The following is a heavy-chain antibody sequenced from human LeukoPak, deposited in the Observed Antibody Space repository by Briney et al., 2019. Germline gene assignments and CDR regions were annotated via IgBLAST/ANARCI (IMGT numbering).Heavy chain of an antibody. CDR3: ARDVFVQSFDY. CDR2: IKQDGSEK. Sequence: GGSLRLSCAASGFTFSSYWMSWVRQAPGKGLEWVANIKQDGSEKYYVDSVKGRFTISRDNSKNTLYLQMNSLRAEDTAVYYCARDVFVQSFDYRGQGTLVTVSS. V-gene: IGHV3-7*01. J-gene: IGHJ4*02. D-gene: IGHD6-6*01. CDR1: GFTFSSYW.